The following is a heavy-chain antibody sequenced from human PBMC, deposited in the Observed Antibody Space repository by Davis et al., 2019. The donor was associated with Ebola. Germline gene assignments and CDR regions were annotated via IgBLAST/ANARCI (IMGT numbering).Heavy chain of an antibody. Sequence: SETLSLTCTVSGGSISSYYWSWIRQPPGKGLEWIGYIYYSGSTNYNPSLKSRVTISVDTSKNQFSLKLSSVTAADTAVYYCARSAWSYGMDVWGQGTTVTVSS. V-gene: IGHV4-59*08. J-gene: IGHJ6*02. D-gene: IGHD2-15*01. CDR1: GGSISSYY. CDR2: IYYSGST. CDR3: ARSAWSYGMDV.